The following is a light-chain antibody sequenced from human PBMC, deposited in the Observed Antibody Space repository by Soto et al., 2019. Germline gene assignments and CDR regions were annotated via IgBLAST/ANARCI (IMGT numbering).Light chain of an antibody. CDR2: EVN. V-gene: IGLV2-8*01. J-gene: IGLJ2*01. CDR1: SSDVGGYNY. Sequence: QSALTQPPSASGSPGHSVTISCTGTSSDVGGYNYVSWYQQHPGKAPKLMIYEVNKRPSGVPDRFSGSKSGNTASLTVSGLQAEDEADYYCSSYAASNIVVFGGGTQLTVL. CDR3: SSYAASNIVV.